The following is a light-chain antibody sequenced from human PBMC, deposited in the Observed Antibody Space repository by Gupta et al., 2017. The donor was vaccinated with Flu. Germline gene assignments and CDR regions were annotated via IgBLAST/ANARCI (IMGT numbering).Light chain of an antibody. V-gene: IGKV1-39*01. CDR3: QHSVAIART. Sequence: DIQLTQSPSSLSASVGDRVTITCRASQYISTYLNWYHQKLGRAPSLLIYSTSHLHGGVPSRFSGSGSGTNFSLTISSLQLEDFATYYCQHSVAIARTFGQGTKLEIK. CDR2: STS. J-gene: IGKJ2*01. CDR1: QYISTY.